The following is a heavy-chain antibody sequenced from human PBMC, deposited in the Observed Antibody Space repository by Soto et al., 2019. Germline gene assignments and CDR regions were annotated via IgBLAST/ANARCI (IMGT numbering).Heavy chain of an antibody. D-gene: IGHD6-6*01. CDR3: AKLAEYSAQGVFDP. V-gene: IGHV3-30-3*02. CDR1: GFTFISYA. Sequence: PWGSLRLSCAASGFTFISYAMHFFRHSPGKGLEWVAVISYDGSNKYYADSVKGRFTISRDNSKNTLYLQMNSLRAEDTAVYYCAKLAEYSAQGVFDPWGQGTLVTVSS. J-gene: IGHJ5*02. CDR2: ISYDGSNK.